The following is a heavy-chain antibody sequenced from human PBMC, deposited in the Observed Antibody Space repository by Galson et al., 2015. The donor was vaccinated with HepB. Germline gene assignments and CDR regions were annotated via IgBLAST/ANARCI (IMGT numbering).Heavy chain of an antibody. V-gene: IGHV1-18*04. CDR2: ISAYNGNT. J-gene: IGHJ6*02. D-gene: IGHD1-26*01. CDR1: GYTFTSYG. CDR3: AREDEVGATGNYYYGMDV. Sequence: SCKASGYTFTSYGISWVRQAPGQGLEWMGWISAYNGNTNYAQKLQGRVTMTTDTSTSTAYMELRSLRSDDTAVYYCAREDEVGATGNYYYGMDVWGQGTTVTVSS.